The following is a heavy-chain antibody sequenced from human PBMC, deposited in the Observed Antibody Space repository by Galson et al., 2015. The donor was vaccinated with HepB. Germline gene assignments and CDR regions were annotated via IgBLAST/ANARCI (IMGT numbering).Heavy chain of an antibody. V-gene: IGHV3-23*01. D-gene: IGHD6-19*01. CDR3: TRILEVAGRGVAFDI. Sequence: SLRLSCAASGLIFSSYPMSWVRQAPGKGLEWVSSIGSTGTTTYYAASVKGRFAVSRDNANSQNMMYLQMNSLRAEDTAMYYCTRILEVAGRGVAFDIWGQGTMVTVSS. J-gene: IGHJ3*02. CDR2: IGSTGTTT. CDR1: GLIFSSYP.